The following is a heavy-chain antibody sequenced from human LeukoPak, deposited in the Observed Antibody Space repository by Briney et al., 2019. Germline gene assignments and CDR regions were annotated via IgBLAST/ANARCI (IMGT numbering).Heavy chain of an antibody. CDR1: GGTFSSYA. J-gene: IGHJ4*02. CDR3: ASFGVYDFWSGYYPLDY. D-gene: IGHD3-3*01. Sequence: SVKVSCKASGGTFSSYAFSWVRQAPGQGLEWMGGIIPIFGTANYAQKFQGRVTITADESTSTAYMELSSLRSEDTAVYYCASFGVYDFWSGYYPLDYWGQGTLATVSS. CDR2: IIPIFGTA. V-gene: IGHV1-69*13.